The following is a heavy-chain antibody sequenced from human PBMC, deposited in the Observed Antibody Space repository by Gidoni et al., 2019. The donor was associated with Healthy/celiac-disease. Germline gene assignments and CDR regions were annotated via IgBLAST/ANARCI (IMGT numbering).Heavy chain of an antibody. D-gene: IGHD1-7*01. V-gene: IGHV3-15*01. J-gene: IGHJ4*02. Sequence: EVQLVESGGGLVKPGGSLRLSCAASGFTFSNAWMSWVRQAPGKGLEWVGRIKSKTDGGTTDYAAPVKGRFTISRDDSKNTLYLQMNSLKTEDTAVYYCTTGAPRYNWNWTPLPLVDYWGQGTLVTVSS. CDR3: TTGAPRYNWNWTPLPLVDY. CDR2: IKSKTDGGTT. CDR1: GFTFSNAW.